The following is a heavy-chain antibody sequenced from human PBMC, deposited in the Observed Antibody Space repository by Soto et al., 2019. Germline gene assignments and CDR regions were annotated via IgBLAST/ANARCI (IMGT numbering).Heavy chain of an antibody. Sequence: EVQLVESGGGLVQPGRSLRLSCVASGFTFGDYAMHWVRQAPGKGLEWVAGISWNTDTIGYADSVKGRFTISRDNAGHALYLQMNSLRHEDTAVYYCAKGRNIVAVVTPFDGWGQGDLVTVSS. CDR1: GFTFGDYA. D-gene: IGHD2-21*02. CDR2: ISWNTDTI. CDR3: AKGRNIVAVVTPFDG. J-gene: IGHJ4*02. V-gene: IGHV3-9*01.